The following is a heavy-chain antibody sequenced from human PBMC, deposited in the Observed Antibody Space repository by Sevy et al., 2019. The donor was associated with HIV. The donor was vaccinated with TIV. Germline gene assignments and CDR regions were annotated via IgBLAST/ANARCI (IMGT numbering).Heavy chain of an antibody. CDR2: INIRGDRT. J-gene: IGHJ4*02. CDR3: AKELRPNDY. Sequence: GGSLRLSCAVSGFSFSDSAMTWVRQAPGKGLEWVSSINIRGDRTYYADSVKGRFTISRENSKSTLYLQMNSLRVEDKAVYYGAKELRPNDYWGQGTLVTVSS. D-gene: IGHD2-21*01. CDR1: GFSFSDSA. V-gene: IGHV3-23*01.